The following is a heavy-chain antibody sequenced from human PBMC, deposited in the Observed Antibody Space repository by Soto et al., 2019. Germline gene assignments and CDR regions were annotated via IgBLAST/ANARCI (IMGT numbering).Heavy chain of an antibody. CDR3: ARHHRDDSSGRWFDP. V-gene: IGHV5-51*01. J-gene: IGHJ5*02. Sequence: GESLKISCKGSGYTFTIYWIAWVRQMPGKGLEWMGIIYPDDSDTRYSPSFQGQVTFSADRSINTAYLQWNSLKASDTAMYYCARHHRDDSSGRWFDPWGQGTLVTVSS. D-gene: IGHD3-22*01. CDR2: IYPDDSDT. CDR1: GYTFTIYW.